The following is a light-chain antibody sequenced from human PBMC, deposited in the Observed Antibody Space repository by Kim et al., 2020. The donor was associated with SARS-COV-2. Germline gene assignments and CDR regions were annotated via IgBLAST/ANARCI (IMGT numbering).Light chain of an antibody. CDR3: QHLGS. V-gene: IGKV1-33*01. J-gene: IGKJ4*01. CDR1: QDISDY. CDR2: DAS. Sequence: ASLSASIGDRVSIPCQASQDISDYLNWYQQKPGKAPKLLIYDASNLETGVPLRFSGSGSGTDFTLTINSLQPEDVATYFCQHLGSFGGGTKVDIK.